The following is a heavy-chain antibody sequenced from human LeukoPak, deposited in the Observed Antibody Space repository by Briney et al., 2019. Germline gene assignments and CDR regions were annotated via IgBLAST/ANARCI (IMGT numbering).Heavy chain of an antibody. CDR2: ISSSGSTI. D-gene: IGHD6-19*01. V-gene: IGHV3-11*04. J-gene: IGHJ4*02. CDR1: GYSISSGYY. Sequence: LSLTCTVSGYSISSGYYWGWIRQPPGKGLEWVSYISSSGSTIYYADSVKGRFTISRDNAKNSLYLQMNSLRAEDTAVYYCARDPPGRQSSGWNYFDYWGQGTLVTVSS. CDR3: ARDPPGRQSSGWNYFDY.